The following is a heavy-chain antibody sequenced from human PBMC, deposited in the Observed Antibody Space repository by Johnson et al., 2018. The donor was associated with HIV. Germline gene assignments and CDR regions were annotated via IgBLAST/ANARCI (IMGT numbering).Heavy chain of an antibody. J-gene: IGHJ3*01. V-gene: IGHV3-30*02. Sequence: QVQVVESGGGVVQPGGSLRLSCAASGFTFSSYGMHWVRQAPGKGLEWVAFIRYDGSNKYYADSVKGRFTISRDNSKNTLYLQMDSLRGEDTAMYYCARAKDAAYPYDAFDVWGHGTMVIVSA. D-gene: IGHD2-15*01. CDR1: GFTFSSYG. CDR2: IRYDGSNK. CDR3: ARAKDAAYPYDAFDV.